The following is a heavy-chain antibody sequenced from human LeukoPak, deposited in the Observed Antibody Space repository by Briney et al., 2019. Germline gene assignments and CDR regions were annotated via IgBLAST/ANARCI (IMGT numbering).Heavy chain of an antibody. CDR3: ARTRYYYNSRSYGAPYYFDY. CDR2: IYYSGSA. D-gene: IGHD3-10*01. Sequence: SETLSLTCTVSGGSISSSSYYWGWIRQPPGKGLEWIGSIYYSGSAYYNPSLKSRVTISVDTSKNQFSLKLSSVTAADTAVYYCARTRYYYNSRSYGAPYYFDYWGQGTLVTVSS. J-gene: IGHJ4*02. V-gene: IGHV4-39*01. CDR1: GGSISSSSYY.